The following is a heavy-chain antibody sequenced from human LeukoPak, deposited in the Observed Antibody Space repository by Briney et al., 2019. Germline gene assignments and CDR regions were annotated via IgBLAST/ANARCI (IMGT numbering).Heavy chain of an antibody. V-gene: IGHV3-7*01. CDR3: ASRTTLGY. D-gene: IGHD1-1*01. Sequence: GGSLGLSYAASGFTFSSHWMRWVRQAPGKGLEWVANIKQDGSEKYYVDSVKGRFTISRDNAKNSLYLQMNSLRAEDTAVYYCASRTTLGYWGQGTLVTVSS. CDR1: GFTFSSHW. J-gene: IGHJ4*02. CDR2: IKQDGSEK.